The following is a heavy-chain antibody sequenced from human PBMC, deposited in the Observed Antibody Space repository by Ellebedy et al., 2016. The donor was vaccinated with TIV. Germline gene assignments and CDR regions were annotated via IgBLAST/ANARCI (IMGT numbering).Heavy chain of an antibody. V-gene: IGHV5-51*01. CDR1: GSSSTSYW. CDR3: ANRHY. Sequence: PGGSLRPSCKGSGSSSTSYWIGWVRQMPGKGLEWMGIIYPGDSDTRYRPSFQGQVTISADKAISTAYLQWSSLNASDPAIYYCANRHYWGQGTLVTVSS. J-gene: IGHJ4*02. CDR2: IYPGDSDT.